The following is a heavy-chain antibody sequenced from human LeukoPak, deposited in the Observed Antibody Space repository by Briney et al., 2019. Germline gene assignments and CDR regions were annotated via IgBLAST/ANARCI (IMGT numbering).Heavy chain of an antibody. CDR2: ISYNGSNK. V-gene: IGHV3-30*03. CDR1: AFTFSSYD. Sequence: GGSLRLSCTGSAFTFSSYDMHWVRQAPGKGLEWVAIISYNGSNKYYADSVKGRFTISRDNSKNTLYLQMNSLRAEDTAVYYCARSDIWGQGTMVTVSS. CDR3: ARSDI. J-gene: IGHJ3*02.